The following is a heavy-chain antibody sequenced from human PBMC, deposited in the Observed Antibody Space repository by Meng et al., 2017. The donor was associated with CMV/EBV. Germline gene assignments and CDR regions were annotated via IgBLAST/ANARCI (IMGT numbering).Heavy chain of an antibody. CDR1: GFTFSSYA. J-gene: IGHJ4*02. D-gene: IGHD3-10*01. V-gene: IGHV3-30*04. CDR3: ARGYGSGSYGYL. CDR2: ISYDGSNK. Sequence: GESLKISCAASGFTFSSYAMHWVRQAPGKGLEWVAVISYDGSNKYYADSVKGRFTISRDNSKNTLYLQMNSLRAEDTAVYYCARGYGSGSYGYLWGQGTLVTVSS.